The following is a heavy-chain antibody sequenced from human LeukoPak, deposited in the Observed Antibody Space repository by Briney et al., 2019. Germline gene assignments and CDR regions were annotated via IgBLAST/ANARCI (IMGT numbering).Heavy chain of an antibody. Sequence: TLSLSCTLSGYSTTIISYGAWIRHPPGKEREWIGNMFHSGTTAYNPSLKGRVTISKDTSKNQFSQNLRFVTAADTAVYYCARVVGASQLDYWGQGILVTVSS. CDR1: GYSTTIISY. V-gene: IGHV4-38-2*02. D-gene: IGHD1-26*01. CDR3: ARVVGASQLDY. J-gene: IGHJ4*02. CDR2: MFHSGTT.